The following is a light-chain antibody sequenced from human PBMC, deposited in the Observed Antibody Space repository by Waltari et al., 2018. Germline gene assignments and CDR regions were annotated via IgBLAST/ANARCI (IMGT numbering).Light chain of an antibody. V-gene: IGKV1-9*01. CDR2: VAS. Sequence: QLTQSLSSLSASVGDRVTITCRASQGISDFLAWYQQKPGKAPKLLIYVASTLQSGVPSRFSGSGSGTDFTLTITSLQPEDVATYYCQLLNSSQWTFGQGTKVDMK. J-gene: IGKJ1*01. CDR3: QLLNSSQWT. CDR1: QGISDF.